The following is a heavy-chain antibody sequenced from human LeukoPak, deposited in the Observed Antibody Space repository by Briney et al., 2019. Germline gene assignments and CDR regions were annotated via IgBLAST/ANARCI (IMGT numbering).Heavy chain of an antibody. CDR2: INHSGRT. CDR3: ARHGGRGRGPIGFTVTTIVGGWFDP. Sequence: PSETLSHTCAVYGGSFSGYYWSWIRQPPGKGGEWIGEINHSGRTNYNPSLKRGVTISVDTSKKQYTRKRSWRAAEDTAGYSCARHGGRGRGPIGFTVTTIVGGWFDPWGQGTLVTVSS. CDR1: GGSFSGYY. V-gene: IGHV4-34*01. D-gene: IGHD4-17*01. J-gene: IGHJ5*02.